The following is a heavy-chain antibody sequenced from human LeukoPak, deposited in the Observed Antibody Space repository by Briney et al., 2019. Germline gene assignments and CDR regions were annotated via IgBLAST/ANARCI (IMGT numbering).Heavy chain of an antibody. CDR2: IIPIFGTA. D-gene: IGHD1-14*01. CDR3: ARERTGPGYYYGMDV. V-gene: IGHV1-69*13. CDR1: GGTFSSYA. J-gene: IGHJ6*02. Sequence: VASVKVSCKASGGTFSSYAISWVRQAPGQGLEWMGGIIPIFGTANYAQKFQGRVTITADESTSTAYMELSSLRSEDTAVYYCARERTGPGYYYGMDVWGQGTTVTVSS.